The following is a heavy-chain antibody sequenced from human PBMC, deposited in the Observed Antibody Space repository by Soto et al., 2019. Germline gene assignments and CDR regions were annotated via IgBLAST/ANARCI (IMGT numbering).Heavy chain of an antibody. CDR1: GDSISSSSYF. D-gene: IGHD4-17*01. V-gene: IGHV4-39*01. CDR2: IYYSGST. J-gene: IGHJ6*02. Sequence: SETLSLNCSVSGDSISSSSYFWGWIRQPPGKGLEWIGSIYYSGSTYYNPSLKSQVTVSVDTSKNQFSLKLSSVTAADTAVYFCVRARRSTVTTYYGMDVWGQGTTVTVS. CDR3: VRARRSTVTTYYGMDV.